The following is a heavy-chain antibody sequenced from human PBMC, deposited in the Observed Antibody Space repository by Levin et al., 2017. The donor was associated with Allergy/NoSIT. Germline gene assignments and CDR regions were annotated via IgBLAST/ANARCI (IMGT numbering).Heavy chain of an antibody. J-gene: IGHJ3*01. CDR3: ARDTGGFAFDL. V-gene: IGHV4-59*01. CDR2: ITHTGRT. Sequence: RSSETLSLTCNLSGASISIFYWNWIRQIPGKGLEWLGYITHTGRTNYNPSLNSRLTFSLDTSKNQFSLQLASMTAADTALYYCARDTGGFAFDLWGQGTLVTVSS. CDR1: GASISIFY. D-gene: IGHD1-1*01.